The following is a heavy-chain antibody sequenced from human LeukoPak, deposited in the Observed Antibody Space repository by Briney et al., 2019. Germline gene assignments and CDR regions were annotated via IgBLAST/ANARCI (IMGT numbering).Heavy chain of an antibody. CDR2: IYYSGST. V-gene: IGHV4-59*08. CDR1: GGSISSYY. D-gene: IGHD4-17*01. Sequence: PSETLSLTCTVSGGSISSYYWSWIRQPPGKGLEWIGYIYYSGSTNYNPSLKSRVTISVDTSKNQFSLTLSSVTAADTAVYYCARLYGDHGAFDIWGQGTMVTVSS. CDR3: ARLYGDHGAFDI. J-gene: IGHJ3*02.